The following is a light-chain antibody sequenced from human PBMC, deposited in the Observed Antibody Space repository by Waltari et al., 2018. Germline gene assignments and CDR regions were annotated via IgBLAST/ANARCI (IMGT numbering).Light chain of an antibody. CDR2: WAS. Sequence: DLVMTQSPGSLAVSLGERATINCRSSQSVLYTSNNKNYLAWYQQKPGQPPKLLIYWASTREAGVPDRFSGSGSGADFTLTITNLQAEDVAVYYCQQYYTTPPTFGRGTKVEAK. CDR1: QSVLYTSNNKNY. J-gene: IGKJ1*01. V-gene: IGKV4-1*01. CDR3: QQYYTTPPT.